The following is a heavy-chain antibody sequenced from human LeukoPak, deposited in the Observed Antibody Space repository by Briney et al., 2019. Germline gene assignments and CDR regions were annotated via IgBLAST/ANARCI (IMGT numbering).Heavy chain of an antibody. Sequence: PGGSLRLSCEASGFSFDDYAMHWVRQAPGKGLGWVAGISRNSYNIAYGDSVKGRFTISRDNAKKSLSLQMNSLGTEDTAFYYCAKSRDDGTGYYYDYWGQGVLVTVAS. V-gene: IGHV3-9*01. CDR2: ISRNSYNI. D-gene: IGHD3-9*01. CDR1: GFSFDDYA. CDR3: AKSRDDGTGYYYDY. J-gene: IGHJ4*02.